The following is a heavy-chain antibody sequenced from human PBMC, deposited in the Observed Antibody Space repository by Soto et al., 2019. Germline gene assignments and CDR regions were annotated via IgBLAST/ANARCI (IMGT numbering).Heavy chain of an antibody. CDR1: GYTFTSYG. CDR2: ISAYNGNT. V-gene: IGHV1-18*04. CDR3: ASGQMGYCSGGSCYGSYYYGMDV. J-gene: IGHJ6*02. Sequence: QVQLVQSGAEVKKPGASVKVSCKASGYTFTSYGISWVRQDPGQGLEWMGWISAYNGNTNYAQKLKGRVTMTTDTSTSTAYMELRSLRSDDTAVYYCASGQMGYCSGGSCYGSYYYGMDVWGQGTTVTVSS. D-gene: IGHD2-15*01.